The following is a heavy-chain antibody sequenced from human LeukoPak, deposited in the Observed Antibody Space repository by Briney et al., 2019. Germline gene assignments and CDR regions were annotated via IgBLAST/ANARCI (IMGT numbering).Heavy chain of an antibody. J-gene: IGHJ3*02. D-gene: IGHD6-19*01. CDR2: ITAGGGST. CDR3: AKDSPSGSDWILAFDI. V-gene: IGHV3-23*01. CDR1: EFTFSNYV. Sequence: PGGSLRLSCAASEFTFSNYVVSWVRQAPGKGLEWVSTITAGGGSTYYADSVKGRFTISRDNSKDTLYLQMNSLRAEDTAIYYCAKDSPSGSDWILAFDIWGQGTMVTVSS.